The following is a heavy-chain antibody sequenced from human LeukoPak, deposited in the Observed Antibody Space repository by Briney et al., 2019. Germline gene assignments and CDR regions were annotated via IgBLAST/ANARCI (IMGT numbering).Heavy chain of an antibody. CDR1: GGSISDYY. V-gene: IGHV4-59*01. J-gene: IGHJ4*02. CDR3: ARIEGDNSLDY. CDR2: IHSSGST. D-gene: IGHD3-16*01. Sequence: SETLSLTCTVSGGSISDYYWTWIRQPPGKGLEWIAYIHSSGSTNYNPSLKSRVIISIDTSRSQLSLKLSSVTAADTAVYYCARIEGDNSLDYWGQGTLVTVSS.